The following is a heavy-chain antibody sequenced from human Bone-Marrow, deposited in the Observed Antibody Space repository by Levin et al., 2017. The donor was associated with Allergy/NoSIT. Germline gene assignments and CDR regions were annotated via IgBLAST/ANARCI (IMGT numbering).Heavy chain of an antibody. CDR1: GFMFDDYA. D-gene: IGHD3-16*02. J-gene: IGHJ4*02. V-gene: IGHV3-9*01. CDR2: ISWNSAYI. Sequence: GGSLRLSCLASGFMFDDYAVHWVRQAPGKGLEWVSGISWNSAYIVYADSVKGRFTISRDNAKKSLYLQMNSLRVEDTALYNCAKAYIRRLGEFSDGFDQWGQGTLVTVSS. CDR3: AKAYIRRLGEFSDGFDQ.